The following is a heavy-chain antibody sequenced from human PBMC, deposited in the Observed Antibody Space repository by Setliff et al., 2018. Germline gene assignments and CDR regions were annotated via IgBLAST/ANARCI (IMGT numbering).Heavy chain of an antibody. J-gene: IGHJ4*02. CDR2: INHSGNT. V-gene: IGHV4-4*02. D-gene: IGHD1-20*01. CDR3: ARGGERYYSAS. Sequence: PSETLSLTCAVSGDSISSGNWWSWVRQPPEKGLEWIGEINHSGNTNYNPSLKSRVTILVDTSKNQFSLKMTSVTAADTAVYYCARGGERYYSASWGQGTLVTVSS. CDR1: GDSISSGNW.